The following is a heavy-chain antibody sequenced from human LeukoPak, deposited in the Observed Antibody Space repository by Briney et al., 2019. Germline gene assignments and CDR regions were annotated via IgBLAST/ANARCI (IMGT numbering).Heavy chain of an antibody. D-gene: IGHD3-22*01. Sequence: ASVKVSCEASGYTFTSYGISWVRQAPGQGLEWMGWISAYNGNTNYAQKLQGRVTMTTDTSTSTAYMELRSLRSDDTAVYYCARTARDYYDSSGYYPESYWGQGTLVTVSS. V-gene: IGHV1-18*01. CDR2: ISAYNGNT. J-gene: IGHJ4*02. CDR3: ARTARDYYDSSGYYPESY. CDR1: GYTFTSYG.